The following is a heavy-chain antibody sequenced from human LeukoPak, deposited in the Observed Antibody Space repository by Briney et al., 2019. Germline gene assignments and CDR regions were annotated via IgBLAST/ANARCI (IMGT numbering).Heavy chain of an antibody. CDR1: GFTFSSYW. V-gene: IGHV3-7*01. Sequence: GSLRLSCAASGFTFSSYWMSWVRQAPGKGLEWVANIKQDGYEKYYVDSVKGRFTISRDNAKNSLYLQMNSLRAEDTAVYRCARGGAPGFYFDYWGQGTLVTVSS. J-gene: IGHJ4*02. D-gene: IGHD3-10*01. CDR2: IKQDGYEK. CDR3: ARGGAPGFYFDY.